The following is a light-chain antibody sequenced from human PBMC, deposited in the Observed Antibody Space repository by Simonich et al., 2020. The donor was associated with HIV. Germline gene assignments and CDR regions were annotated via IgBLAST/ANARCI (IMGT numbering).Light chain of an antibody. CDR2: GAS. J-gene: IGKJ3*01. Sequence: EIVMTQSPATLSVSPGERATLSCRASQNVASNLAWYQQNPGQAPRLLIYGASSRATGIPDRFSGSGFGTEFTLTISSMQSEDFAVYYCQQYNNWPSPFTFGPGTKVDIK. CDR3: QQYNNWPSPFT. V-gene: IGKV3D-15*01. CDR1: QNVASN.